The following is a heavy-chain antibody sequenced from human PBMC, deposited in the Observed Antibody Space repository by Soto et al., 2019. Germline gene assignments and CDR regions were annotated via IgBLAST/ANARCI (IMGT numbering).Heavy chain of an antibody. J-gene: IGHJ6*02. CDR3: ARARFIAARRPGSGMDV. D-gene: IGHD6-6*01. CDR2: IKQDGSEK. V-gene: IGHV3-7*03. Sequence: GGSLRLSCAASGFTFSTYWMNWVRQAPGKGLEWVANIKQDGSEKYYVDSVKGRFAISRDNAKDSLFLQMNNLRAEDTAVYYCARARFIAARRPGSGMDVWGQGTTVTVS. CDR1: GFTFSTYW.